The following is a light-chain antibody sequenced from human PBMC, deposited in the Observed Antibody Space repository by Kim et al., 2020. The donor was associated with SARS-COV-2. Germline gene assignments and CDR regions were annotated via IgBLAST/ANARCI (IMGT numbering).Light chain of an antibody. CDR3: QAWDSSTGV. J-gene: IGLJ2*01. CDR1: KLGYKY. CDR2: QDS. Sequence: VSPGQTASITCSGDKLGYKYACWYQQKPGQSPVLVIYQDSKRPSGIPERFSGSNSGNTATLTISGTQAMDEADYYCQAWDSSTGVFGGGTQLTVL. V-gene: IGLV3-1*01.